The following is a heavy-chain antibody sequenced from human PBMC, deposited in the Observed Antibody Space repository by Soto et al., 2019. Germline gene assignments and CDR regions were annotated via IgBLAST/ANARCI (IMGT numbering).Heavy chain of an antibody. CDR2: INHSGST. J-gene: IGHJ6*02. D-gene: IGHD2-15*01. CDR1: GGSFSGYY. V-gene: IGHV4-34*01. CDR3: ARELRYCSGGSCYAYYGMDV. Sequence: SETLSLTCAVYGGSFSGYYWSWIRQPPRKGLEWIGEINHSGSTNYNPSLKSRVTISVDTSKNQFSLKLSSVTAADTAVYYCARELRYCSGGSCYAYYGMDVWGQGTTVTVSS.